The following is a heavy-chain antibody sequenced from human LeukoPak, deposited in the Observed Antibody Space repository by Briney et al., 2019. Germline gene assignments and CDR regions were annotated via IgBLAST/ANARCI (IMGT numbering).Heavy chain of an antibody. J-gene: IGHJ5*02. Sequence: SETLSLTCTVSGGSISSYYWSWIRQPPGKGLEWIGYIYYSGSTNYNPSLKSQVTISVDTSKNQFSLKLSSVTAADTAVYYCARGVVGPLNWFDPWGQGTLVTVSS. CDR2: IYYSGST. V-gene: IGHV4-59*01. CDR3: ARGVVGPLNWFDP. CDR1: GGSISSYY. D-gene: IGHD2-15*01.